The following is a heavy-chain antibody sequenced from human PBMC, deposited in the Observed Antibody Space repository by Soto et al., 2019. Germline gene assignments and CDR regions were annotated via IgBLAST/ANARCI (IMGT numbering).Heavy chain of an antibody. V-gene: IGHV3-23*01. J-gene: IGHJ4*02. CDR1: GFTFGSYA. CDR3: AKGLWVSMAQGIVDY. CDR2: ISISGSST. Sequence: PGGSLRLSCAASGFTFGSYAMSWVRQAPGKGLEWVSAISISGSSTYYSDSVKGRFTISRDNSKNTLYLQMNSLRAEDTAVYYCAKGLWVSMAQGIVDYWGQGTLVTVSS. D-gene: IGHD3-10*01.